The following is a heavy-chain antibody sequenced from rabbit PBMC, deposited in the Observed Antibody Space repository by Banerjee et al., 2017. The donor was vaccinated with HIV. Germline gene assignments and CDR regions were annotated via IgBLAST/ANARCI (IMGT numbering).Heavy chain of an antibody. CDR3: ARDAYYTSDGYAFKL. CDR1: GFSFIGSQY. D-gene: IGHD6-1*01. CDR2: IYGGSSGNT. V-gene: IGHV1S40*01. J-gene: IGHJ4*01. Sequence: QQLEESGGDLVKPGASLTLTCTASGFSFIGSQYMCWVRQAPGKGLEWIACIYGGSSGNTWYASWAKGRFTISKTSSTTVTLQMTSLTAADTATYFCARDAYYTSDGYAFKLWGPGTLVTVS.